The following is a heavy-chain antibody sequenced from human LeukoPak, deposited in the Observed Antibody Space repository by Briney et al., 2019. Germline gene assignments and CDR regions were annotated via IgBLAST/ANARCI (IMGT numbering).Heavy chain of an antibody. D-gene: IGHD3-3*01. CDR3: AKCDFWSANDAFDI. J-gene: IGHJ3*02. CDR2: ISGSGGST. V-gene: IGHV3-23*01. Sequence: PGGSLRLSCAPSRFTFSSYAMSWVRQAPGKGLEWVSAISGSGGSTYYSDSVKGRFTISRDNSKNTLFLQMNSLRAEDTAVYYCAKCDFWSANDAFDIWGQGTMVTVSS. CDR1: RFTFSSYA.